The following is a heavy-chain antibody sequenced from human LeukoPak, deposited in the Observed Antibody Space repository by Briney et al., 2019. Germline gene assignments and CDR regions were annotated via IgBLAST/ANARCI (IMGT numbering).Heavy chain of an antibody. CDR1: GFSVYDYN. J-gene: IGHJ6*03. Sequence: GGSLRLSCAASGFSVYDYNMKWVRQAPGKGLEWVSYISRSGTSMYYADSVKGRFTISRDNAKNSLYLHLSSLRSEDTAVYYCARGGGSSWYGDYYYYYMDVWGKGTTVTVSS. CDR3: ARGGGSSWYGDYYYYYMDV. D-gene: IGHD6-13*01. V-gene: IGHV3-21*04. CDR2: ISRSGTSM.